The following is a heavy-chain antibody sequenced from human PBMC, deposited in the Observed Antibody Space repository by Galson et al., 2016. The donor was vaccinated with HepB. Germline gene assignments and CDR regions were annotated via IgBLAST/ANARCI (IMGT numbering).Heavy chain of an antibody. D-gene: IGHD3-22*01. CDR1: GFTFSSYW. J-gene: IGHJ4*02. V-gene: IGHV3-30*18. Sequence: SLRLSCAASGFTFSSYWMHWVRHAPGKGLEWVAVISYDGSYKYYADSVKGRFTISRDNSKNTLYLQMNSLRAEDTAVYYCAKDLADYYDSTGYYTGLDYWGQGTLVTVSS. CDR3: AKDLADYYDSTGYYTGLDY. CDR2: ISYDGSYK.